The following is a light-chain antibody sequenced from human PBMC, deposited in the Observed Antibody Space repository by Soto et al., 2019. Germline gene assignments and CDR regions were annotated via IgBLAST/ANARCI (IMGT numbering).Light chain of an antibody. CDR3: QKDRSAPLT. V-gene: IGKV1-27*01. CDR2: TAS. J-gene: IGKJ4*01. CDR1: QGIGTS. Sequence: DIQMTQSPPSLSASVGDSVPITCRASQGIGTSLAWYQQKPEKVPKLLIYTASTLQSGVPSRFSGSGSATDFTLTISSLPPEDVATYYCQKDRSAPLTFGGGSKVEIK.